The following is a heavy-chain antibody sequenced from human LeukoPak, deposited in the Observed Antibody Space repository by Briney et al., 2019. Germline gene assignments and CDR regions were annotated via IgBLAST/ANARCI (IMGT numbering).Heavy chain of an antibody. D-gene: IGHD3-10*01. V-gene: IGHV4-59*12. CDR2: IYYSGST. Sequence: PSETLSLTCTVSGGSISSYYWSWIRQPPGKGLEWIGYIYYSGSTNYNPSLKSRVTISVDTSKNQFSLKLSSVTAADTAVYYCAREGSYPAFDIWGQGTMVTVSS. J-gene: IGHJ3*02. CDR1: GGSISSYY. CDR3: AREGSYPAFDI.